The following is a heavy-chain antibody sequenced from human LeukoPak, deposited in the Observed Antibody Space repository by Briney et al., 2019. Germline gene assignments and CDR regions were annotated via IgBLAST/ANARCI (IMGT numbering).Heavy chain of an antibody. CDR3: ARDYYGSGSYYNHYYYYGMDV. CDR1: VVTFSSYA. CDR2: IIPILGIA. J-gene: IGHJ6*02. V-gene: IGHV1-69*04. Sequence: SLKVSCKASVVTFSSYAISWVRQAPGQGLEWIGRIIPILGIANYAQKFQGRVTITADKSTSTAYMELSSLRSEDTAVYYCARDYYGSGSYYNHYYYYGMDVWGQGTTVTVSS. D-gene: IGHD3-10*01.